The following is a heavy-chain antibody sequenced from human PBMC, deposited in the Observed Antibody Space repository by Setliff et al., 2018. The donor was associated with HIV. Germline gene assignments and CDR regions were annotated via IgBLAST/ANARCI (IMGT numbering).Heavy chain of an antibody. CDR1: GYSISNAYY. V-gene: IGHV4-38-2*01. J-gene: IGHJ5*02. CDR3: ARIYDSSGYYRAPIGRFDP. Sequence: PSETLSLTCDASGYSISNAYYWGWIRQPPGKGLEWIGSIYHSGSTYYNPSLKNRVTMTVDTSKNLLSLKLSSVTAADTAVYYCARIYDSSGYYRAPIGRFDPWGQGTLVTVSS. D-gene: IGHD3-22*01. CDR2: IYHSGST.